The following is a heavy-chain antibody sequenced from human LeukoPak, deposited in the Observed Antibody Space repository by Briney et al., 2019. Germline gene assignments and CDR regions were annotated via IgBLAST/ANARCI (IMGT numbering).Heavy chain of an antibody. CDR2: ISSSGSTI. J-gene: IGHJ4*02. D-gene: IGHD5-18*01. Sequence: GGSLRLSCAASGFTFSSYEMNWVRQAPGKGLEWVSYISSSGSTIYYADSVKGRFTISRDNAKNSLYLQMNSLRAEDTAVYYCARGWIRLWFFDYWGQGTLVTVSS. CDR3: ARGWIRLWFFDY. V-gene: IGHV3-48*03. CDR1: GFTFSSYE.